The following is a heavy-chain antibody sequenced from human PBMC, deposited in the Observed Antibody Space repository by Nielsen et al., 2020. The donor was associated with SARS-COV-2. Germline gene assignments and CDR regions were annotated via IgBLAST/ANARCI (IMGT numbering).Heavy chain of an antibody. CDR1: GGSISSYY. J-gene: IGHJ6*02. CDR2: IYYSGST. Sequence: SETLSLTCTVSGGSISSYYWSWIRQPPGKGLEWIGYIYYSGSTNYNPSLKSRVTISVDTSKNQFSLKLSSVTAADTAGYYCARRRYCSSTSCPPGYYYYYGMDVWGQGTTVTVSS. CDR3: ARRRYCSSTSCPPGYYYYYGMDV. V-gene: IGHV4-59*08. D-gene: IGHD2-2*01.